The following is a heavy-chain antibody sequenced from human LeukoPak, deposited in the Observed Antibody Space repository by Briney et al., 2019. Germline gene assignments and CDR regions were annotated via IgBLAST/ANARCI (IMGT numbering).Heavy chain of an antibody. V-gene: IGHV1-18*01. CDR1: GYTFTTYA. CDR2: ISAYNGNT. CDR3: ARDLRSGLSELDY. J-gene: IGHJ4*02. Sequence: ASVKVSCKASGYTFTTYAISWVRQAPGQGLEWMGWISAYNGNTNYAQKLQGRVTMTTDTSTRTAYMELRSLRSDDTAVYYCARDLRSGLSELDYWGQGTLVTVSS. D-gene: IGHD1-14*01.